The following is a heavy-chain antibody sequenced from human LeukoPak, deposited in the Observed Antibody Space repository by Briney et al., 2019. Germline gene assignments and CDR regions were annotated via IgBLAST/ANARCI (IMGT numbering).Heavy chain of an antibody. J-gene: IGHJ4*02. V-gene: IGHV1-18*01. Sequence: ASVKVSFKASGYTFTSYGISWVRQAPGQGGEWMGWISAYNGKTNYAQKLQGRVTMTTDTSTSTAYMELRSLRSDDTAVYYCARVIGEGRLDYWGQGTLVTVSS. D-gene: IGHD3-16*02. CDR1: GYTFTSYG. CDR3: ARVIGEGRLDY. CDR2: ISAYNGKT.